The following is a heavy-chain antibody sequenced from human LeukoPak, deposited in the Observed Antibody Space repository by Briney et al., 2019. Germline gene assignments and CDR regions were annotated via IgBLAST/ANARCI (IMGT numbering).Heavy chain of an antibody. CDR2: INRDGSST. CDR3: ASPGGYYFEAFDI. V-gene: IGHV3-74*01. CDR1: GFTFISHW. Sequence: EGSVTLSCTASGFTFISHWMHWVRQAPGQGLVWVSHINRDGSSTSYADSVKGRFTISRDSAKNTLYLQMNSLRAEDTAVYYCASPGGYYFEAFDIWGQGTKVAVSS. D-gene: IGHD2/OR15-2a*01. J-gene: IGHJ3*02.